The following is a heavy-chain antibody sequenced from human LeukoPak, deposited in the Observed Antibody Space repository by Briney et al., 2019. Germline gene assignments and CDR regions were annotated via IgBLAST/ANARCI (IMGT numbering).Heavy chain of an antibody. CDR2: ISSSSSTI. Sequence: GGSLRLSCAASGFTFSSYSMXWVXXAPGKXLEWVSYISSSSSTIYYADSVKGRFTISRDNAKNSLYLQMNSLRDEDTAVYYCARGWSGSDWGQGTLVTVSS. D-gene: IGHD1-26*01. CDR3: ARGWSGSD. V-gene: IGHV3-48*02. CDR1: GFTFSSYS. J-gene: IGHJ4*02.